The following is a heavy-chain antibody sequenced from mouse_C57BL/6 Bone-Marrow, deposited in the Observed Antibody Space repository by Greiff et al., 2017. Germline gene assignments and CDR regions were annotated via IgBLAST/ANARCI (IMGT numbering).Heavy chain of an antibody. J-gene: IGHJ3*01. CDR3: AKEVILAWFAY. CDR2: IWGAGST. D-gene: IGHD1-3*01. CDR1: GFSLTSYG. V-gene: IGHV2-3*01. Sequence: VKLMESGPGLVAPSQSLSITCTVPGFSLTSYGVSWVRQPPGKGLEWLGVIWGAGSTNYYSALISRLSISKANSKSQVCLKLNSRQTDDTATYYCAKEVILAWFAYWGQGTLVTVSA.